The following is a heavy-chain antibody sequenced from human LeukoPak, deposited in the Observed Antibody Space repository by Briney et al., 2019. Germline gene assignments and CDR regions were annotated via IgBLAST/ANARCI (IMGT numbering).Heavy chain of an antibody. J-gene: IGHJ6*04. Sequence: GGSLRLSCAASGFTFSSYGMHWVRQAPGKGLEWVAVISYDGSNKYYADSVKGRFTISRDNSKNTLYLQMNSLRAEDTAVYYCARGRNGLRYFEDGMDVWGKGTTVTVCS. CDR1: GFTFSSYG. CDR2: ISYDGSNK. CDR3: ARGRNGLRYFEDGMDV. D-gene: IGHD3-9*01. V-gene: IGHV3-30*03.